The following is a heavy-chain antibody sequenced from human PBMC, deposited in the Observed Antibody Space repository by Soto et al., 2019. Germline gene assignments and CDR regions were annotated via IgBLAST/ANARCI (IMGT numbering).Heavy chain of an antibody. CDR3: TTDLKWSGGDY. J-gene: IGHJ4*02. CDR1: GLTFRDAW. Sequence: EVQLVESGGGLVKPGGSLRLSCVVSGLTFRDAWVNWVRQAPGEGLEWVGRIRGTTNGGTTDYAASDKGRFTISRDDSKNTVYLQSNSLKVEDTAIYHCTTDLKWSGGDYWGQGTLVSVSS. V-gene: IGHV3-15*07. D-gene: IGHD3-10*01. CDR2: IRGTTNGGTT.